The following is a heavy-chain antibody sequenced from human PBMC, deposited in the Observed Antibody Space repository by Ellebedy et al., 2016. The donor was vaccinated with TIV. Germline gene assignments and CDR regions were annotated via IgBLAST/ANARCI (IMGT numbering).Heavy chain of an antibody. CDR1: GFTFSNHY. D-gene: IGHD5-18*01. J-gene: IGHJ4*02. CDR2: ITSSGDSM. Sequence: GESLKIPXAASGFTFSNHYMSWVRQAPGKGLEWVSFITSSGDSMYYADSVKGRSTISRDNAKNSLYLEMNSLRAEDTAVYYCARDPDTANKIDYWGQGTLVTVSS. CDR3: ARDPDTANKIDY. V-gene: IGHV3-21*06.